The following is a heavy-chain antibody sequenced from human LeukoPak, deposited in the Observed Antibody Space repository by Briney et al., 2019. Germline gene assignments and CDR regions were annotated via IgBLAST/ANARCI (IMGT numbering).Heavy chain of an antibody. CDR2: LSGSGGST. D-gene: IGHD3-10*01. Sequence: GGSLRLSCAASGFTFSSYAMSWVRQAPGRGLEWVSALSGSGGSTYYADSVKGRFTVSRDNSKNTLCLQMNSLRAEDTAVYYCATYYYRSGSPLRYFDYWGQGTLVTVSS. CDR1: GFTFSSYA. CDR3: ATYYYRSGSPLRYFDY. V-gene: IGHV3-23*01. J-gene: IGHJ4*02.